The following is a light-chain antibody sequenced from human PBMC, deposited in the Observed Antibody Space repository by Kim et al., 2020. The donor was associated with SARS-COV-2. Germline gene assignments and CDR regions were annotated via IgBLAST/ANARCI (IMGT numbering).Light chain of an antibody. CDR2: RND. Sequence: PTATLTCTGDTSNVGNQGAAWLQPHQGRPPKLLSYRNDNRPSWISERFSASRSGNTASLTITGLQPEDEADYYCSSWDSSLNSYVFGTGTKVTVL. CDR3: SSWDSSLNSYV. CDR1: TSNVGNQG. V-gene: IGLV10-54*04. J-gene: IGLJ1*01.